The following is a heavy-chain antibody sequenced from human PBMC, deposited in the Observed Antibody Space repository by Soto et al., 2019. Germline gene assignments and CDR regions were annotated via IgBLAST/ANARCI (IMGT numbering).Heavy chain of an antibody. CDR2: LYSGGST. CDR1: GFTVSSNY. Sequence: EVQLVESGGGLVQPGGSLRLSCAASGFTVSSNYMNWVRQAPGKGLEWVSILYSGGSTYYADSVKGRFTISRHNPNNTLYLQMSSLTAEDTAVYYCASTSLAAAGSAGWYFDLWGRGTLVTVSS. J-gene: IGHJ2*01. CDR3: ASTSLAAAGSAGWYFDL. V-gene: IGHV3-53*04. D-gene: IGHD6-13*01.